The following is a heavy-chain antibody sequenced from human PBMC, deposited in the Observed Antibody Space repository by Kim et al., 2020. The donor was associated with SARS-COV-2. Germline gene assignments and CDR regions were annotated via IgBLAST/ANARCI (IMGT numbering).Heavy chain of an antibody. CDR1: GFTFSSYG. CDR3: ARAGMDIVVVPAALDY. CDR2: IWYDGSNK. V-gene: IGHV3-33*01. J-gene: IGHJ4*02. D-gene: IGHD2-2*03. Sequence: SCAASGFTFSSYGMHWVRQAPGKGLEWVAVIWYDGSNKYYADSVKGRFTISRDNSKNTLYLQMNSLRAEDTAVYYCARAGMDIVVVPAALDYWGQGTLVTVSS.